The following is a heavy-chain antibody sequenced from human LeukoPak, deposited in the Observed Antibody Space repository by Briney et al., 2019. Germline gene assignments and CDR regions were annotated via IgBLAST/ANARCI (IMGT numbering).Heavy chain of an antibody. J-gene: IGHJ5*02. CDR1: GFTFSSYA. CDR2: ISYDGSNK. CDR3: ARDSRITIFGVVIDSWFDP. V-gene: IGHV3-30-3*01. Sequence: GGSLRLSCAASGFTFSSYAMHWVRQAPGKGLEWVAVISYDGSNKYYADSVKGRFTISRDNSKNTLYLQVNSLRAEDTAVYYCARDSRITIFGVVIDSWFDPWGQGTLVTVSS. D-gene: IGHD3-3*01.